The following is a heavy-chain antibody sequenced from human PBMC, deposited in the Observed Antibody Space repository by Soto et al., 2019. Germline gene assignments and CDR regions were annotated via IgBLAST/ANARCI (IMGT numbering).Heavy chain of an antibody. D-gene: IGHD4-17*01. J-gene: IGHJ4*02. Sequence: EVQLVESGGGLIQPGGSLRLSCAASGFTVSSNYMSWVRQAPGKGLEWVSVIYSGGSTYYADSVKGRFTISRDNSKNTLYLQMNSLRAEETAVYYCARGRMTTVPTFDYWGQGTPVTVSS. CDR2: IYSGGST. CDR1: GFTVSSNY. CDR3: ARGRMTTVPTFDY. V-gene: IGHV3-53*01.